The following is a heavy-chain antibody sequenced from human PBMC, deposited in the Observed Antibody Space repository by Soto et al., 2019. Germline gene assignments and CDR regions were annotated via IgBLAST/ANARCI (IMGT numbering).Heavy chain of an antibody. D-gene: IGHD3-10*01. CDR2: IHHSGTT. CDR3: ARLLPWFGELSYDRGYFYYGMDV. J-gene: IGHJ6*02. V-gene: IGHV4-61*08. CDR1: GGSVSSGGYS. Sequence: PSETRSRTCTVSGGSVSSGGYSWTWVRQPPGKGLEWIGYIHHSGTTNYDPSVTSRVTISVDTSKNQFSLKLNSVTAADTAVYYYARLLPWFGELSYDRGYFYYGMDVWGQRTTVTVSS.